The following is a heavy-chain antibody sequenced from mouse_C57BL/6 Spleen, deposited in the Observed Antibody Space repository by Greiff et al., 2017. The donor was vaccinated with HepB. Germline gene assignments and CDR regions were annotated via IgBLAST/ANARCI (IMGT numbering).Heavy chain of an antibody. CDR3: ASSSVYAMDY. D-gene: IGHD1-1*01. V-gene: IGHV1-80*01. J-gene: IGHJ4*01. Sequence: QVQLKESGAELVKPGASVKISCKASGYAFSSYWMNWVKQRPGKGLEWIGQIYPGDGDTNYNGKFKGKATLTADKSSSTAYMQLSSLTSEDSAVYFCASSSVYAMDYWGQGTSVTVSS. CDR2: IYPGDGDT. CDR1: GYAFSSYW.